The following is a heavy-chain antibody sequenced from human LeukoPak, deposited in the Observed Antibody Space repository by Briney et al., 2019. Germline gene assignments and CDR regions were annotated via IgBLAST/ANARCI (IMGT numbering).Heavy chain of an antibody. V-gene: IGHV4-34*01. D-gene: IGHD3-16*01. CDR2: INHSGST. CDR3: ARLRGSIYFDY. Sequence: SGTLSLTCAVYGGSFSGYYWSWIRQPPGKGLEWIGEINHSGSTNYNPSLKSRVTISVDTSKNQFSLKLSSVTAADTAVYYCARLRGSIYFDYWGQGTLVTVSS. J-gene: IGHJ4*02. CDR1: GGSFSGYY.